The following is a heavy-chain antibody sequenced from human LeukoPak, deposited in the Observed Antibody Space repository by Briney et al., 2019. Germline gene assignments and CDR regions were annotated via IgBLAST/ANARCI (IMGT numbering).Heavy chain of an antibody. D-gene: IGHD2-2*01. CDR3: AGDASRYCSSTRCPFVP. V-gene: IGHV3-21*01. CDR1: GYTFTSYS. Sequence: GGSLRLSCAASGYTFTSYSMNWVRQAPGKGLEWVSSISSSSSNIYYADSLKGRFTISRDNATNSLFLQMNSLRAEDTAVYYCAGDASRYCSSTRCPFVPWGQGTLVTVSS. CDR2: ISSSSSNI. J-gene: IGHJ5*02.